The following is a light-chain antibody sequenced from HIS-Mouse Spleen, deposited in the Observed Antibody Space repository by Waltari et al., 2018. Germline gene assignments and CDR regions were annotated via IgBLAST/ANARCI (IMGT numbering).Light chain of an antibody. CDR1: SSYVGSYNL. CDR3: CSYAGSSTWV. CDR2: EGS. J-gene: IGLJ3*02. V-gene: IGLV2-23*01. Sequence: QSALTQPASVSGSPGQSITISCTGTSSYVGSYNLFSWYQQHPGKAPKPMIYEGSKRPSGVSNRFSGSKSGNTASLTISGLQAEDEADYYCCSYAGSSTWVFGGGTKLTVL.